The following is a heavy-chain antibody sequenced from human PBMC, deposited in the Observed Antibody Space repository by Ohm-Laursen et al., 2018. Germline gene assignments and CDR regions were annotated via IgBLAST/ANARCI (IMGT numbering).Heavy chain of an antibody. CDR2: ISGSGGST. V-gene: IGHV3-23*01. Sequence: SLRLSCAASGFTFSSYAMSWVRQAPGKGLEWVSAISGSGGSTYYADSVKGRFTISRDNSKNTLYLQMNSLRAEDTAVYYCAKVSVTDYYDSSGYFLFDYWGQGVVVSVST. CDR3: AKVSVTDYYDSSGYFLFDY. CDR1: GFTFSSYA. D-gene: IGHD3-22*01. J-gene: IGHJ4*02.